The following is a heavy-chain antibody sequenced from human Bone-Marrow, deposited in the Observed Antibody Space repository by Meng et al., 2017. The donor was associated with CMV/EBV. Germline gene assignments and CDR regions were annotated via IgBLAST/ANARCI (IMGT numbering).Heavy chain of an antibody. CDR1: VGSFSGYY. J-gene: IGHJ4*02. CDR3: ARGELAGIFDY. Sequence: CAVYVGSFSGYYWNWIRQPPGKGLEWIGEINHSENTNYNPSLKSRVTISVDTSKNQFSLKLSSVTAADTAVYYCARGELAGIFDYWGQGTLVTVSS. CDR2: INHSENT. V-gene: IGHV4-34*01. D-gene: IGHD3-10*01.